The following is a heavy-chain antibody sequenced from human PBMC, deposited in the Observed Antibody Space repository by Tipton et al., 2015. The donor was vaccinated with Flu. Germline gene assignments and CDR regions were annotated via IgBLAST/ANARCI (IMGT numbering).Heavy chain of an antibody. V-gene: IGHV1-46*01. J-gene: IGHJ4*02. CDR2: ISPSGGST. Sequence: QSGAEVKKPGVSVRVSCKASGYTFTSYYIHWVRQAPGQGLEWMAIISPSGGSTSYAQKFQGRVTVTTDTSTSTVYMALSSLRSEDTAVYYCARDQSLSARPDYWSQGTLVSVSS. CDR3: ARDQSLSARPDY. CDR1: GYTFTSYY. D-gene: IGHD6-6*01.